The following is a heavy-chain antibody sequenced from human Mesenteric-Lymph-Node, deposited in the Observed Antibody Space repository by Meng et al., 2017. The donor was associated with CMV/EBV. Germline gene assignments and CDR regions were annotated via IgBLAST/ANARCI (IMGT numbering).Heavy chain of an antibody. CDR2: ISSSSSYI. J-gene: IGHJ4*02. CDR3: ARARYSYGPDYFDY. V-gene: IGHV3-21*01. Sequence: GESLKISCAASGFTFSSYSMNWVRQAPGKGLEWVSSISSSSSYIYYADSVKGRFTISRDNAKNSLYLQMNSLRAEDTAVYYCARARYSYGPDYFDYWGQGTLVTVSS. CDR1: GFTFSSYS. D-gene: IGHD5-18*01.